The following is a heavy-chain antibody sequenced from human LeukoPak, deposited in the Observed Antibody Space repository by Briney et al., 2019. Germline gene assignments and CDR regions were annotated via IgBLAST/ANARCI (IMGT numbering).Heavy chain of an antibody. Sequence: GGSLRLSCAASGFTFSTSAMTWVRQAPGKGLEWVSSISTTVTNTYYADSVKGRFTISRDNSNNTVYLQMNSLTAEDTALYYWTKRAEFGGFDPWGQGTLVTVSS. CDR1: GFTFSTSA. CDR3: TKRAEFGGFDP. J-gene: IGHJ5*02. D-gene: IGHD3-10*01. CDR2: ISTTVTNT. V-gene: IGHV3-23*01.